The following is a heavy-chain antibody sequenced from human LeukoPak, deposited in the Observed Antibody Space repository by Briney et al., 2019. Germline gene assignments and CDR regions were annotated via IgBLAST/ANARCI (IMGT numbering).Heavy chain of an antibody. CDR1: GGSTSSGDYY. J-gene: IGHJ5*02. CDR2: IYYSGST. V-gene: IGHV4-30-4*08. Sequence: ASETLSLTCTVSGGSTSSGDYYWSWIRQPPGKGLEWIGYIYYSGSTYYNPSLKSRVTISVDTSKNQFSLKLSSVTAADTAVYYCASNARITIFGVVSRPGWFDPWGQGTLVTVSS. CDR3: ASNARITIFGVVSRPGWFDP. D-gene: IGHD3-3*01.